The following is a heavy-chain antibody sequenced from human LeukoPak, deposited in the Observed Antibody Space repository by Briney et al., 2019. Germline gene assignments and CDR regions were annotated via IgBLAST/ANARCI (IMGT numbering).Heavy chain of an antibody. J-gene: IGHJ4*02. CDR3: ARYYDSSGYYDDY. Sequence: SVKVSCKASGGTFSSYATSWVRQAPGQGLEWMGRIIPILGIANYAQKFQGRVTITADKSTSTAYMELSSLRSEDTAVYYCARYYDSSGYYDDYWGQGTLVTVSS. CDR2: IIPILGIA. CDR1: GGTFSSYA. V-gene: IGHV1-69*04. D-gene: IGHD3-22*01.